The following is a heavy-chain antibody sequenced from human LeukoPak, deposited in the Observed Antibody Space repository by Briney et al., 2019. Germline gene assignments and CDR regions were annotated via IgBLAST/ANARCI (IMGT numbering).Heavy chain of an antibody. D-gene: IGHD2-2*01. V-gene: IGHV4-59*01. CDR1: GGSLSSYY. CDR3: ATQRLKQAFDI. Sequence: SETLSLTCTVSGGSLSSYYWSWIRQPPGKGLEWIGYIYYSGSTNYNPSLKSRVTISVDTSKNQFSLKLSSVTAADTAVYYCATQRLKQAFDIWGQGTMVTVSS. CDR2: IYYSGST. J-gene: IGHJ3*02.